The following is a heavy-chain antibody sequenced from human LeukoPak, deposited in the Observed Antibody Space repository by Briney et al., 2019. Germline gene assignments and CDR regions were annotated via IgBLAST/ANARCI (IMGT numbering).Heavy chain of an antibody. CDR2: INHSGST. CDR1: GGSFSGYY. CDR3: AKRYYYDSSGYPKGNYFDY. D-gene: IGHD3-22*01. Sequence: SETLSLTCAVYGGSFSGYYWSWIRQPPGKGLEWIGEINHSGSTNYNPSLKSRVTISVDTSKNQFSLKLSFVTAADTAVYYCAKRYYYDSSGYPKGNYFDYWGQGTLVTVSS. J-gene: IGHJ4*02. V-gene: IGHV4-34*01.